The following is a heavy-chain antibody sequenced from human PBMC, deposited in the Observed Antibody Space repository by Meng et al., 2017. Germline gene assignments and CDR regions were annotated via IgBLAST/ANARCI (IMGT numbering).Heavy chain of an antibody. D-gene: IGHD6-19*01. J-gene: IGHJ4*02. CDR1: GGSISSSNW. CDR3: ARDRGAVAGTNFDY. V-gene: IGHV4-4*02. Sequence: QVQLQAAGPGLVKPSGTLSPTCAVSGGSISSSNWWSWVRQPPGKRLEWIGEIYHSGSTNYNPSLKSRVTISVDKSKNQFSLKLSSVTAADTAVYYCARDRGAVAGTNFDYWGQGTLVTVSS. CDR2: IYHSGST.